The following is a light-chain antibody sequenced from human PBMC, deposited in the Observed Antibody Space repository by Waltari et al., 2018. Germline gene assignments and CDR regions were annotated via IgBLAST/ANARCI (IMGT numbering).Light chain of an antibody. Sequence: QSVLTQPPSASGTPGQRVTISCSGSSSNIGSNYVYWYQQLPRTAPQLRTYRNNERPSGVPDRVSGSKSGTSASLAISGLRSEDEADYYCAAWDDSLSGPWVFGGGTKLTVL. CDR2: RNN. V-gene: IGLV1-47*01. J-gene: IGLJ3*02. CDR1: SSNIGSNY. CDR3: AAWDDSLSGPWV.